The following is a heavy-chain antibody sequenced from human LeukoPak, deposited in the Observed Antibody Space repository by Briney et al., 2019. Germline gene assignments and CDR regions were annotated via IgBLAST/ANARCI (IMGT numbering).Heavy chain of an antibody. Sequence: GGSLRLSCAASGFTFSSYAMHWVRQAPGKGLEWVAVISYDGSNKYYADSVKGRFTISRDNPKNTLYLQMNSLRAEDTAVYYCARDMGIAAAGTLDYWGQGTLVTVSS. D-gene: IGHD6-13*01. CDR1: GFTFSSYA. J-gene: IGHJ4*02. CDR2: ISYDGSNK. V-gene: IGHV3-30-3*01. CDR3: ARDMGIAAAGTLDY.